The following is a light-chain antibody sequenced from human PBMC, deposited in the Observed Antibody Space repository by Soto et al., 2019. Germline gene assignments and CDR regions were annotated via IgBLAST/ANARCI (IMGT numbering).Light chain of an antibody. CDR1: SSEVGGYNY. V-gene: IGLV2-14*01. CDR3: SSYTSSSTYV. Sequence: SVLTQPASVSGSPGQSITISRTGNSSEVGGYNYVSWYQQHPGKAPKLMIYDVSNRPSGVSNRFSGSKSGNTASLTISGLQAEDEADYYCSSYTSSSTYVFGTGTKVTVL. CDR2: DVS. J-gene: IGLJ1*01.